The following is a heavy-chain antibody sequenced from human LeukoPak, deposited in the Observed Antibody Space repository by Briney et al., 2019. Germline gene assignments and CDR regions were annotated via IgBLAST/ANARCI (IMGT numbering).Heavy chain of an antibody. CDR3: ASFHGSGPDY. D-gene: IGHD3-10*01. CDR2: IYYSGGT. Sequence: SETLSLTCTVSGCSISSYYWSWIRQPPGKGLEWIGYIYYSGGTNYNPSLKSRVTISVDTSKNQFSLKLSSVTAADTAVYYCASFHGSGPDYWGQGTLVTVSS. J-gene: IGHJ4*02. V-gene: IGHV4-59*01. CDR1: GCSISSYY.